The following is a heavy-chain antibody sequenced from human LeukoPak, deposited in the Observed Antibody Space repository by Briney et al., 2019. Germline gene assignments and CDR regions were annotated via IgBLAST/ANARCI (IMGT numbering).Heavy chain of an antibody. D-gene: IGHD3-3*01. V-gene: IGHV4-4*09. CDR2: IYTSGST. Sequence: SETLSLTCTVSGGSISSYYWSWIRQPPGKGLEWIGYIYTSGSTNYKPSGKIRVTISVDTTKNQFSLKLSSVTAADTAVYYCAGGSRSGYYYMDGWGKVTTVSASS. CDR3: AGGSRSGYYYMDG. J-gene: IGHJ6*03. CDR1: GGSISSYY.